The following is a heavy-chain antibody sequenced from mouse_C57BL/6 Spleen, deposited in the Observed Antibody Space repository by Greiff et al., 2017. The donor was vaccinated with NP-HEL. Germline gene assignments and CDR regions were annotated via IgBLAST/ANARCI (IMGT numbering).Heavy chain of an antibody. CDR1: GYTFTNYI. J-gene: IGHJ3*01. CDR2: IYPGDGDT. V-gene: IGHV1-79*01. CDR3: ARFVYGNLLGD. D-gene: IGHD2-1*01. Sequence: QVQLQQSGAELVKPGASVKLSCKASGYTFTNYIINWVKEGPGKGLEWIGRIYPGDGDTNYNGKFKGKATLTADKSSSTAYMQLSSLTSEDSAVYFCARFVYGNLLGDWGQGTLVTVSA.